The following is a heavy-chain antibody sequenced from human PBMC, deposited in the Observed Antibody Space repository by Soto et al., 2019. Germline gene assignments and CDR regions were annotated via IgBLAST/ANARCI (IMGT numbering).Heavy chain of an antibody. CDR3: AMVDAYVTPSPQDV. V-gene: IGHV1-18*01. D-gene: IGHD2-8*01. CDR1: GYIFTSYG. Sequence: ASVKVSCKTSGYIFTSYGIGWARQAPGQGLEWMGWINTYNGKTNYAQNLQGRVTLTTDTSTSTAYMELRSLRSNDTAIYYCAMVDAYVTPSPQDVWGQ. CDR2: INTYNGKT. J-gene: IGHJ6*02.